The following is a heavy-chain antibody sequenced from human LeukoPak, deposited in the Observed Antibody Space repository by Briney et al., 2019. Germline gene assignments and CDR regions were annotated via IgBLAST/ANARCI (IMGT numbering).Heavy chain of an antibody. J-gene: IGHJ4*02. V-gene: IGHV3-48*03. Sequence: GSLRLSCAASGVTFSNYEMNWVRQAPGKGLEWISYINGRGSTINYADSVKGRFTISRDNAKNSLYLQMYSLRVEDTAVYYCVGSANLADWGRGTLVAVSS. CDR2: INGRGSTI. CDR3: VGSANLAD. CDR1: GVTFSNYE. D-gene: IGHD4/OR15-4a*01.